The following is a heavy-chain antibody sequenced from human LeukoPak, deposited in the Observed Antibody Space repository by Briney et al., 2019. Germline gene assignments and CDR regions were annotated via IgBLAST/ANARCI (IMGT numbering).Heavy chain of an antibody. D-gene: IGHD1-26*01. CDR1: GGSFSGYY. CDR2: INHSGST. J-gene: IGHJ6*04. CDR3: ARDQGARDV. Sequence: SETLSLTCAVYGGSFSGYYWSWIRQPPGKGLEWIGEINHSGSTNYNPSLKSRVTISVDTSKNQFSLKLSSATAADTAVYYCARDQGARDVWGKGTTVTVSS. V-gene: IGHV4-34*01.